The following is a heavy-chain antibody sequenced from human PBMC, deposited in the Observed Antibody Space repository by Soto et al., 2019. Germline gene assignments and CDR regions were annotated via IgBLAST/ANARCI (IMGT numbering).Heavy chain of an antibody. CDR1: GGTFSSYA. Sequence: ASVKVSCKASGGTFSSYAISWVRQAPGQGLEWMGGIIPIFGTANYAQKFQGRVTITADESTSTAYMELSSLRSEDTAVYYCAREVIAARLWVRFDYWGQGTLVTVSS. CDR3: AREVIAARLWVRFDY. D-gene: IGHD6-6*01. J-gene: IGHJ4*02. CDR2: IIPIFGTA. V-gene: IGHV1-69*13.